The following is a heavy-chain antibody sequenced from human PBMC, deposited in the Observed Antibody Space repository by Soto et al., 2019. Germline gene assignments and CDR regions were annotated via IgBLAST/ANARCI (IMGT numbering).Heavy chain of an antibody. CDR3: ARGGSWRSNYAYYYYGMDV. CDR2: IYYSGST. J-gene: IGHJ6*02. V-gene: IGHV4-31*03. CDR1: GGSISSGGYY. Sequence: QVQLQESGPGLVKPSQTLSLTCTVSGGSISSGGYYWSWIRQHPGKGLEWIGYIYYSGSTYYNPSLKSRVTISVDTSKNQFPLKLSSVTAADTAVYYCARGGSWRSNYAYYYYGMDVWGQGTTVTVSS. D-gene: IGHD4-4*01.